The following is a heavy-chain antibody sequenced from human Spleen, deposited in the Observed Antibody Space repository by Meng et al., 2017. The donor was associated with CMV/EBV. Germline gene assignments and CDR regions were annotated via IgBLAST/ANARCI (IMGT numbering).Heavy chain of an antibody. V-gene: IGHV6-1*01. CDR2: TYYRSKWYS. CDR1: DSVSSNSAA. Sequence: DSVSSNSAAWNWIRQSPSRGLEWLGRTYYRSKWYSDYGVSVKSRITINSDTSKNQSSLHLNSVTPEDTAVYYCARALGAGKGWFDPWGQGTLVTVSS. J-gene: IGHJ5*02. D-gene: IGHD4/OR15-4a*01. CDR3: ARALGAGKGWFDP.